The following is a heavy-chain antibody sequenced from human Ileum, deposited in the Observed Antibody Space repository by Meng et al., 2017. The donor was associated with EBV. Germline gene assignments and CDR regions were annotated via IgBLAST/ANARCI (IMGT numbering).Heavy chain of an antibody. D-gene: IGHD3-22*01. CDR2: TYYRSNLYN. J-gene: IGHJ4*02. V-gene: IGHV6-1*01. CDR1: WHNVCSKRAA. CDR3: SRDSSSSAYSPFDY. Sequence: LPKQLPARLGKPPKYTSLNCAISWHNVCSKRAAWTWISQSPLRDLELLGRTYYRSNLYNEYAVSVKSRITINPDTSKNQFSLQLNSVTPEDTAVYYCSRDSSSSAYSPFDYWGQGTLVTVSS.